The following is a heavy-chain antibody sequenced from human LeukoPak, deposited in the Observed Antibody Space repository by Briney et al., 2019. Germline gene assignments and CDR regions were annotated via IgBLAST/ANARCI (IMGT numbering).Heavy chain of an antibody. D-gene: IGHD2-21*02. Sequence: GGSLRLSCAASELTVSSNYMSWVRKAPGKGLEWVSVIYSGGSTYYADSVKGRFTISRDNSKNTLYLQMNSLSAEDTAVYYCEKDLGGSGDYRPYWGQGSVVTVSS. V-gene: IGHV3-53*01. CDR1: ELTVSSNY. CDR2: IYSGGST. J-gene: IGHJ4*02. CDR3: EKDLGGSGDYRPY.